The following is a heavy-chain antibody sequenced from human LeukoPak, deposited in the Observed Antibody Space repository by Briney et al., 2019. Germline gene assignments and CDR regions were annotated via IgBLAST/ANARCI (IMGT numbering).Heavy chain of an antibody. CDR3: ARDGGLGDYVWGSYRYTGFRNFDY. CDR2: ISSSSSII. D-gene: IGHD3-16*02. Sequence: GGSLRLSCAASGFTFSSYSMNWVRQAPGKGLEWVSYISSSSSIIYYADSVKGRFTISRDNAKNSLYLQMNSLRDEDTAVYYCARDGGLGDYVWGSYRYTGFRNFDYWGQGTLVTVSS. CDR1: GFTFSSYS. J-gene: IGHJ4*02. V-gene: IGHV3-48*02.